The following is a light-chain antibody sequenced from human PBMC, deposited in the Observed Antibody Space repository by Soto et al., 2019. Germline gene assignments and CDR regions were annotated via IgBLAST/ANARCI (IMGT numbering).Light chain of an antibody. J-gene: IGKJ3*01. CDR1: QSVSSY. CDR2: DAS. Sequence: EIVLTQSPATLSLSPGERATLSCRASQSVSSYLAWYQQKPGQAPTLLIYDASTRATGIPARFSGSGSGTDFTLTISSLEPEDFAVYYCQQRSNWPPTFGPGTKVDIK. CDR3: QQRSNWPPT. V-gene: IGKV3-11*01.